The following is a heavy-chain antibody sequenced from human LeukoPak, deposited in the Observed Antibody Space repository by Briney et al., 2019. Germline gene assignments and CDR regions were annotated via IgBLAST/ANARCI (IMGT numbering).Heavy chain of an antibody. Sequence: GGSLRLSCAASGLTFSDYYMSWIRQAPGKGLEWVSYISSSGSTIYYADSVKGRFTISRDNAKNSLYLQMNSLRAEDTAVYYCARPCPRSIAAECLDYWGQGTLVTVSS. CDR2: ISSSGSTI. CDR1: GLTFSDYY. D-gene: IGHD6-6*01. V-gene: IGHV3-11*01. J-gene: IGHJ4*02. CDR3: ARPCPRSIAAECLDY.